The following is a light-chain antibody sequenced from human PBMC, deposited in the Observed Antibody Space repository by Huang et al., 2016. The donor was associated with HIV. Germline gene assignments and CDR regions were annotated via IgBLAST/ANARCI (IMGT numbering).Light chain of an antibody. CDR2: KAS. CDR1: QTVDIW. V-gene: IGKV1-5*03. Sequence: DIQMTQSPSILSASVGDRVTITCRASQTVDIWLAWYQQRPGKALKRLLYKASKLERGVPSNVSGSGSGAVYTLTISSLQTDDFATYYCQQYKTYPWSFGQGTTVDI. J-gene: IGKJ1*01. CDR3: QQYKTYPWS.